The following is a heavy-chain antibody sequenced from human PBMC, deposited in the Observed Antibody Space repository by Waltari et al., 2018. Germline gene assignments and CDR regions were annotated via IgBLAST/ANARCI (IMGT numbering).Heavy chain of an antibody. D-gene: IGHD6-25*01. CDR3: ARLPDISGWPFDY. J-gene: IGHJ4*02. CDR1: TGSINSDY. CDR2: NPYNGRT. Sequence: QVQLQESGPGLLTPSETLSLTCTAPTGSINSDYWTWIRQPPGKGLEWIGYNPYNGRTEYNPSLKSRVTLSIDTSKKHFSLNLNSVTAADTAVYYCARLPDISGWPFDYWGQGTLVTVSS. V-gene: IGHV4-59*08.